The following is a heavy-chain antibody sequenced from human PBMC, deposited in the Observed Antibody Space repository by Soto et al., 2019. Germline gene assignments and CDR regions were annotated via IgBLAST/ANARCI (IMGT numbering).Heavy chain of an antibody. CDR1: GFTFSDHY. Sequence: EVQLVESGGGLVQPGGSLRLSCAVSGFTFSDHYMDWVRQAPGKGLEWVGRSRNKANSYTTEYAASVKGIFTISRDDSETSLYLQMDTLKTEDTAVYFCIRPMTGTTRGFDYWGQGTLVTVSS. D-gene: IGHD1-1*01. V-gene: IGHV3-72*01. CDR2: SRNKANSYTT. CDR3: IRPMTGTTRGFDY. J-gene: IGHJ4*02.